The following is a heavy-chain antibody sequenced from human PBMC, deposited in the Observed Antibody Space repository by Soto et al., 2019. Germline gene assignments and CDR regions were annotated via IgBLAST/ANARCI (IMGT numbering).Heavy chain of an antibody. Sequence: QVQLVQSGAEVKKPGSSVKVSCKASGGTFSSYAISWVRQAPGQGLEWMGGIIPIFGTANYAQKFQGRVTINAGESTSAADMELSSLRSEDTAVYSCAGRKTRSGYYYWYFDLWGRGTLVTVSS. D-gene: IGHD3-22*01. J-gene: IGHJ2*01. V-gene: IGHV1-69*12. CDR1: GGTFSSYA. CDR2: IIPIFGTA. CDR3: AGRKTRSGYYYWYFDL.